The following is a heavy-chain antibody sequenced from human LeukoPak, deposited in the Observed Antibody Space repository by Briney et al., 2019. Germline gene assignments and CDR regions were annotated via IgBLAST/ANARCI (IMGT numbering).Heavy chain of an antibody. CDR3: ARPASRAAAGTKYFQH. Sequence: PSGTLSLTCAVSGGSISSSNWWSWVRQPPGKGLEWIGEIYHSGSTNYSPSLKSRVTISIDTSKNQFSLKLSSVTAADTAVYYCARPASRAAAGTKYFQHWGQGTLVTVSS. CDR1: GGSISSSNW. CDR2: IYHSGST. J-gene: IGHJ1*01. V-gene: IGHV4-4*02. D-gene: IGHD6-13*01.